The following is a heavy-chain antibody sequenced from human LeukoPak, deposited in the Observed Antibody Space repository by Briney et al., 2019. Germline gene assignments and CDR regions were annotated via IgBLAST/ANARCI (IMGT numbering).Heavy chain of an antibody. V-gene: IGHV1-69*13. CDR2: IIPIFGTA. CDR3: AAGGVAARYYCYGMDV. CDR1: GGTFSSYA. Sequence: ASVKVSCKASGGTFSSYAISWVRQAPGQGLEWMGGIIPIFGTANYAQKFQGRVTITADESTSTAYMELSSLRSEDTAVYYCAAGGVAARYYCYGMDVWGQGTTVTVSS. J-gene: IGHJ6*02. D-gene: IGHD6-6*01.